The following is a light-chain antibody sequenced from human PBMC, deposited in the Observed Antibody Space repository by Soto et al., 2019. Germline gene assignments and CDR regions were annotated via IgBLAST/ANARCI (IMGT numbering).Light chain of an antibody. Sequence: QSVLTQPRSVSGSPGQSVAISCTGSSSDVGGYNYVSWYQQHPGKAPRVMIYDVSERPSGVPDRFSGSKSGNTASLTISGLQAEDEADYYCCSFAGSHTFVFGGGTQLTVL. CDR1: SSDVGGYNY. V-gene: IGLV2-11*01. CDR3: CSFAGSHTFV. J-gene: IGLJ2*01. CDR2: DVS.